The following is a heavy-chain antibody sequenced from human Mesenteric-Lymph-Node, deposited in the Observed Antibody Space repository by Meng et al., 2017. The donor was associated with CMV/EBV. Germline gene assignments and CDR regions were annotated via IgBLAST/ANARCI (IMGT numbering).Heavy chain of an antibody. V-gene: IGHV4-61*01. CDR2: ISNSGST. CDR3: ARGRVYYYGWNPPYGMDV. J-gene: IGHJ6*02. CDR1: GGSVSSGSYY. D-gene: IGHD3-10*01. Sequence: SETLSLTCTVSGGSVSSGSYYWSWIRQPPGKGLEWIGYISNSGSTNYNPSLKSRLTMSVDASQNQFSLNVSSVTAADTAVYYCARGRVYYYGWNPPYGMDVWGQGTTVTVSS.